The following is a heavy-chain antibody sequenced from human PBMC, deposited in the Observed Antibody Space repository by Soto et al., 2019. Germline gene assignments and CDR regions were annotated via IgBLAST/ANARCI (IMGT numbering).Heavy chain of an antibody. V-gene: IGHV4-31*03. J-gene: IGHJ6*02. Sequence: QVQLHESGPGLLKPSQTMSLTCTVSGGSISSGGYYWSWLRQHPGKGLEWIGYIYYSGSTDYNPSIKSRLTISVDTSKNQFSRKLSSVTAADTAIYYCARVHGQRAYYGMGVWGQGTTVTVSS. CDR1: GGSISSGGYY. D-gene: IGHD1-1*01. CDR2: IYYSGST. CDR3: ARVHGQRAYYGMGV.